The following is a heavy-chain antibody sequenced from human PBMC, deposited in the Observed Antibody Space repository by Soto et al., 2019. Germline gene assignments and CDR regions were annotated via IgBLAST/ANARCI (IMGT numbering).Heavy chain of an antibody. CDR2: IIPIFGTA. D-gene: IGHD2-21*01. CDR1: GGTFSSYA. CDR3: ARGAKHIVVSTFDY. J-gene: IGHJ4*02. Sequence: QVQLVQSGAEVKKPGSSVKVSCKASGGTFSSYAISWVRQAPGQGLEWMGGIIPIFGTANYAQKFQGRVTXXAXESXSTAYMELSSLRSEDTAVYYCARGAKHIVVSTFDYWGQGTLVTVSS. V-gene: IGHV1-69*12.